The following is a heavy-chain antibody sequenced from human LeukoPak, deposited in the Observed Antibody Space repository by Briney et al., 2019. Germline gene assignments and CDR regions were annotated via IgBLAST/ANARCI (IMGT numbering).Heavy chain of an antibody. D-gene: IGHD5-12*01. V-gene: IGHV1-69*04. Sequence: RASVTVSCKASGGTFSSYAISWVRQAPGQGLEWMGRIIPILGIANYAQKFQGRVTITADKSTSTAYMELSSLRSEDTAVYYCARVGYGGVFFDYWGQGTLVTVSS. CDR2: IIPILGIA. CDR1: GGTFSSYA. CDR3: ARVGYGGVFFDY. J-gene: IGHJ4*02.